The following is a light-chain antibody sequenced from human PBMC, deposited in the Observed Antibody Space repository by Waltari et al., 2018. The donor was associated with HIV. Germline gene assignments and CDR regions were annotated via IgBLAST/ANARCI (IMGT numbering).Light chain of an antibody. J-gene: IGKJ5*01. CDR2: GAS. CDR3: QQTNSFPFT. V-gene: IGKV1-12*01. Sequence: DIQMTQSPSSVSASVGDRVTLTCRATQGISPWLAWYQQKSGKAPRLLISGASNLEPGVPSRFSGSGSGTSFSLTITSLQAEDFAIYYCQQTNSFPFTFGQGTRLQMK. CDR1: QGISPW.